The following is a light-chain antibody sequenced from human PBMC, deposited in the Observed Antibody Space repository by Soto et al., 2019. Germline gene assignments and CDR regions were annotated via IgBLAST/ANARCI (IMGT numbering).Light chain of an antibody. V-gene: IGLV7-46*01. CDR2: DIS. CDR3: LLAYSGDREV. J-gene: IGLJ2*01. Sequence: QTVVTQEPSLTVSPGGTVTLTCGSSTGAVTSGHYPYWFQQKPGQAPRTLIYDISNKHSWTPARFSGSLLGGKAALTLSGAQPQDEADYYCLLAYSGDREVFGGGTKVTVL. CDR1: TGAVTSGHY.